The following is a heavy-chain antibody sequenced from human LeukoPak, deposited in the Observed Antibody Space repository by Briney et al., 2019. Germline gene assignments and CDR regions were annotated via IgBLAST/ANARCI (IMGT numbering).Heavy chain of an antibody. CDR2: ISSSSSTI. J-gene: IGHJ4*02. Sequence: PGGSLRLSYAASGFTFSRYEMNWVRQAPGKGMEWAYYISSSSSTINYADSAKRRFTTPRDNAKTSLYLEMNSLGAEYTAVYYCARGARIDYWGQGTLVTVSS. CDR3: ARGARIDY. V-gene: IGHV3-48*03. CDR1: GFTFSRYE.